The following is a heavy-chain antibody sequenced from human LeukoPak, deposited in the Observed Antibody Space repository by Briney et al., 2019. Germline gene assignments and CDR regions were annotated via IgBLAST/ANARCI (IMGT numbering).Heavy chain of an antibody. CDR1: GGSFSGFY. V-gene: IGHV4-34*01. CDR2: IHPSGST. CDR3: ARGLDTYKGGID. Sequence: PSETLSLTCGVYGGSFSGFYCTWIRQPPGKGLEWIGEIHPSGSTNYNPSLMSRVTMSLDTSKNQFSLKLTSVTAADTAVYFCARGLDTYKGGIDWGQGTLVTVSS. J-gene: IGHJ4*02. D-gene: IGHD3/OR15-3a*01.